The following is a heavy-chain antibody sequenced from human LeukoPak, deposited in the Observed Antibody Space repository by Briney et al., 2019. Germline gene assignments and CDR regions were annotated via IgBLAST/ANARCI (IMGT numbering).Heavy chain of an antibody. CDR2: ISGSGGST. CDR1: GFTFSSYA. Sequence: GGSLRLSCAASGFTFSSYAMSWVRQAPGKGLEWVSAISGSGGSTYYADSVKGRFTISRDNSKNTLYLRMNSLRAEDTAVYYCAKDQGVVPAATSHDYWGQGTLVTVSS. V-gene: IGHV3-23*01. J-gene: IGHJ4*02. CDR3: AKDQGVVPAATSHDY. D-gene: IGHD2-2*01.